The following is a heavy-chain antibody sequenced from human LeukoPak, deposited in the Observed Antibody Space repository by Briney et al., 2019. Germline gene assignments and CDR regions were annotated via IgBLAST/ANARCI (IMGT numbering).Heavy chain of an antibody. CDR1: GFTFSSYS. V-gene: IGHV3-30*04. CDR2: ISYDGSNK. CDR3: ARDSRRRLSGPYSGMDV. J-gene: IGHJ6*02. D-gene: IGHD6-19*01. Sequence: GGSLRLSCAASGFTFSSYSMHWVRQAPGKGLEWVSVISYDGSNKYYADSVKGRFTISRDNSKNTLYLKMKSLRAEDTAVYYCARDSRRRLSGPYSGMDVWGPGTTVTVSS.